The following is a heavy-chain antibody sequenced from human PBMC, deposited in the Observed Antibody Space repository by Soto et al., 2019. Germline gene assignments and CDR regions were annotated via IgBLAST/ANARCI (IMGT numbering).Heavy chain of an antibody. J-gene: IGHJ1*01. Sequence: QAPLVESGGGVVQPWSSLRVSCVGSGFTFRSDVIHWVRQDPGKGLEWVALTSYDGSEKYYDDSVRGRFTISRDKSRNTVDLKMDSPSLDDTAIYNCARWGTARGLDVWGQGTLVSVSS. D-gene: IGHD3-16*01. CDR2: TSYDGSEK. CDR3: ARWGTARGLDV. V-gene: IGHV3-30*03. CDR1: GFTFRSDV.